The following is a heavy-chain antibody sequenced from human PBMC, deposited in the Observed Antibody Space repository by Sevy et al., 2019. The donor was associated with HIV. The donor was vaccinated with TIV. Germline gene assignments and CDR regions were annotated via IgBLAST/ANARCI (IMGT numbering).Heavy chain of an antibody. CDR3: XXXXXXXXXXXXXXXNAFDI. V-gene: IGHV1-46*01. J-gene: IGHJ3*02. CDR2: INPSGGTT. Sequence: ASVKVSCKASGYSFISYYMHWVRQAPGQGLEWMGIINPSGGTTSYAQNFQGRVTMTWDTSTSTVYMELNSLRSEDTXXXXXXXXXXXXXXXXXXXXNAFDIWGQGTMVTISS. CDR1: GYSFISYY.